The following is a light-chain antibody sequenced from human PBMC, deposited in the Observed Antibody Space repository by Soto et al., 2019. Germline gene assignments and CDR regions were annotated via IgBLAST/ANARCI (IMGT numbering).Light chain of an antibody. CDR1: QDISRW. J-gene: IGKJ5*01. CDR3: QQSYSAPIT. Sequence: IQMTQSPSSVSASVGDRVTINCRASQDISRWVAWSKQKPGKAPKLRSEAASHLQSGVPSMGSGRGAGTDFTLTISSLQPEDFATYYGQQSYSAPITFGQGTRLEIK. V-gene: IGKV1-12*01. CDR2: AAS.